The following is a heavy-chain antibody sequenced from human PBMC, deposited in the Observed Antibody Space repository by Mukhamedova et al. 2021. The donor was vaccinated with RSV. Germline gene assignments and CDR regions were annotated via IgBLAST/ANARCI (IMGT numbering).Heavy chain of an antibody. CDR3: VKRGGSGWGAFDI. V-gene: IGHV3-23*01. CDR2: IGFGSTVNT. CDR1: NYA. J-gene: IGHJ3*02. Sequence: NYAMSWVRQAPGKGLEWVSTIGFGSTVNTFYADSVKGRFSISRDDSKSTLFLQINSLRAEDTALYYCVKRGGSGWGAFDIWVQG. D-gene: IGHD6-19*01.